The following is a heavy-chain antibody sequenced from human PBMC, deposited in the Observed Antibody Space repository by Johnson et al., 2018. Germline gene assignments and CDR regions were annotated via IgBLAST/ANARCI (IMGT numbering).Heavy chain of an antibody. Sequence: VQLVQSGGGVVQXGGSXRLXCAASGFTFSTYDMHWVRQVTGKGLEWVSAIGSTGDPYYSDSVKGRFTISREIAKNPFYLQMNSLRAGDTAVYYCARRDLDHAFDVWGQGTMVTVSS. V-gene: IGHV3-13*05. CDR2: IGSTGDP. CDR1: GFTFSTYD. J-gene: IGHJ3*01. CDR3: ARRDLDHAFDV.